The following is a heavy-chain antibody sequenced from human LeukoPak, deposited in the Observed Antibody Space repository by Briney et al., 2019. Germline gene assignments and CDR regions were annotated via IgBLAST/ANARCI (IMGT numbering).Heavy chain of an antibody. D-gene: IGHD6-19*01. CDR3: ARDDALPYSSGWYGIRSYYYYMDV. Sequence: GGSLRLSCAASGFTFSSYEMNWVRQAPGKGLEWVSYISSSGSTIYYADSVKGRFTISRDNAKNSLYLQMNSLRAEDTAVYYCARDDALPYSSGWYGIRSYYYYMDVWGKGTTVTVSS. J-gene: IGHJ6*03. CDR1: GFTFSSYE. V-gene: IGHV3-48*03. CDR2: ISSSGSTI.